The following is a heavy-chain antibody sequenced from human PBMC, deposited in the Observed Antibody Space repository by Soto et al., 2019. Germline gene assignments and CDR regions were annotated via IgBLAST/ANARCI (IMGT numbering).Heavy chain of an antibody. Sequence: GASVKVSCKASGYTFTSYYMHWVRQAPGQGLEWMGIINPSGGSTSYAQKFQGRVTMTRDTSTSTVYMELSSLGDEDTAVYYCARDGKGAAYTNGPYYFDYWGQGALVTVSS. J-gene: IGHJ4*02. D-gene: IGHD2-8*01. CDR1: GYTFTSYY. V-gene: IGHV1-46*01. CDR3: ARDGKGAAYTNGPYYFDY. CDR2: INPSGGST.